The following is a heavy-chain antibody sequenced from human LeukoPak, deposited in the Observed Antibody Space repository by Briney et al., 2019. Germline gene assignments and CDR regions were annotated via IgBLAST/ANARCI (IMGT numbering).Heavy chain of an antibody. J-gene: IGHJ6*02. V-gene: IGHV5-51*01. CDR2: IYPGDSDT. CDR1: GYSFTSYW. Sequence: GESLKISCKGSGYSFTSYWIGWVRQMPGKGLEWMGIIYPGDSDTRYSPSFQGQVTISADKSISTAYLQWSSLKASDTAMYYCARTHSSSGYTYYYYGMDVWGQGTTVTVSS. CDR3: ARTHSSSGYTYYYYGMDV. D-gene: IGHD3-22*01.